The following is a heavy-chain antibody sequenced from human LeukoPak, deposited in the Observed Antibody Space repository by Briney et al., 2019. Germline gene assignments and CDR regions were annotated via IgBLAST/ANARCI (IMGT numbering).Heavy chain of an antibody. J-gene: IGHJ5*02. Sequence: GGSLRLSCAASRFTFSTYWMHWVRQAPGKGLVWVSRINSDARSTSYADSVKGRFTISRDNAKNTLYLQMNSLRAEDTAVYYCARDLGQYYDTSDNWFDPWGQGTLVTVSS. CDR3: ARDLGQYYDTSDNWFDP. CDR2: INSDARST. CDR1: RFTFSTYW. V-gene: IGHV3-74*01. D-gene: IGHD3-22*01.